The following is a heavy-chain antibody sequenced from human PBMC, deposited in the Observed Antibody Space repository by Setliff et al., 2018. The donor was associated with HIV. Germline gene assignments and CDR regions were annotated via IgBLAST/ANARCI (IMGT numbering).Heavy chain of an antibody. V-gene: IGHV4-34*01. CDR3: ARVLLKDTSGYRAYYYYYMDV. CDR1: GGSFSDNY. J-gene: IGHJ6*03. D-gene: IGHD3-22*01. Sequence: SETLSLTCAVYGGSFSDNYWSWIRQSPGKGLEWIGEINHSGRTKYSPSLRSRVSISVDTSKTQFSLKLSSVTAADTAVYYCARVLLKDTSGYRAYYYYYMDVWGKGTTVTVSS. CDR2: INHSGRT.